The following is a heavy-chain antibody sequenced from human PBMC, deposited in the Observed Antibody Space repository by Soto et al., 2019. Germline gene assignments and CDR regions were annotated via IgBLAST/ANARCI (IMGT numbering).Heavy chain of an antibody. Sequence: GSLRLSCAASGFTFDTYAMSWVLQAPGKGLEWVSAISGSGSDTYHADSVKGRFTISRDNSISTLYLQMNSLRTEDTAVYYCAHPRGYGVFDAYDFWGQGAMVTVSS. V-gene: IGHV3-23*01. D-gene: IGHD4-17*01. CDR2: ISGSGSDT. J-gene: IGHJ3*01. CDR1: GFTFDTYA. CDR3: AHPRGYGVFDAYDF.